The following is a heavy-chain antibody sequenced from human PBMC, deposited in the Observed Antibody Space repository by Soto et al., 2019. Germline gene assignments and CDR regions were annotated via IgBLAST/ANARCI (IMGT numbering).Heavy chain of an antibody. J-gene: IGHJ6*02. CDR2: TYQSGSA. V-gene: IGHV4-30-2*06. CDR3: ARDYYGMDV. Sequence: QLQLQESGSGLVKPSQTLSLTCTVSGGSITSGGYSWTWIRQSPGKGLEWIGYTYQSGSAYYNPSLKSRVTISVDRSKNQFSLNLTSVTAAVTAVYYCARDYYGMDVWGQGTTVNVSS. CDR1: GGSITSGGYS.